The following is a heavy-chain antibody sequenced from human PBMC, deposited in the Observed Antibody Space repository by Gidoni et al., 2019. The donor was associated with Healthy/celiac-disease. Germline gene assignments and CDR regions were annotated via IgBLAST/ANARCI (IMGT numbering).Heavy chain of an antibody. V-gene: IGHV3-48*02. Sequence: EVQLVESGGGWVQPGGSLRLSCAASGFTFGSYGMNWVRQAPGKGLEWVSYISSSSSTIYYADSVKGRFTISRDNAKNSLYLQMNSLRDEDTAVYYCARGAPGGATPYYYGMDVWGQGTTVTVSS. CDR1: GFTFGSYG. D-gene: IGHD1-26*01. CDR3: ARGAPGGATPYYYGMDV. J-gene: IGHJ6*02. CDR2: ISSSSSTI.